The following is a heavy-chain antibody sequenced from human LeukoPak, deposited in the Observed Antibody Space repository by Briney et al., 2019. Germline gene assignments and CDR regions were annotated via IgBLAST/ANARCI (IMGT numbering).Heavy chain of an antibody. CDR1: GGSFSGYY. D-gene: IGHD3-22*01. J-gene: IGHJ5*02. Sequence: SETLSLTCAVYGGSFSGYYWSWIGQPPGKGLEWIGEINHNGSTNYNPSLKSRVTISVDTSRNQFSLKLSSVTAADTAVYYCARKKYYYDRGWFDPWGQGTLVTVSS. CDR2: INHNGST. CDR3: ARKKYYYDRGWFDP. V-gene: IGHV4-34*01.